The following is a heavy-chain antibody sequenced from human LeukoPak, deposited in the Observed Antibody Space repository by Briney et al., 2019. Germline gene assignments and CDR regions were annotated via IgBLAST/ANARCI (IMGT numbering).Heavy chain of an antibody. CDR2: INSDGSST. Sequence: PGGSLRLSCAASGFTFSSYWMHWVRQAPGKGLVWVSRINSDGSSTSYADSVKGRFTISRDNAKNTLYLQMNSLRAEDTAVYYCAREGIVATITGDYYYYYGMDVWGQGTTVTVSS. CDR3: AREGIVATITGDYYYYYGMDV. J-gene: IGHJ6*02. CDR1: GFTFSSYW. D-gene: IGHD5-12*01. V-gene: IGHV3-74*01.